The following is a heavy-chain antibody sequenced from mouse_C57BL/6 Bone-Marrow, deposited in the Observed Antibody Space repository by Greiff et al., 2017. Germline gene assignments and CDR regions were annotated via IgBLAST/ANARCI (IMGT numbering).Heavy chain of an antibody. CDR3: ARGIYGYDGTFDY. CDR1: GYSFTGYF. CDR2: INPYNGDT. V-gene: IGHV1-20*01. D-gene: IGHD2-2*01. Sequence: VQLKQSGPELVKPGDSVKISCKASGYSFTGYFMNWVMQSHGKSLEWIGRINPYNGDTFYNQKFKGKATLTVDKSSSTAHMERRSLTSEDSAVYYCARGIYGYDGTFDYWGQGTTLTVAS. J-gene: IGHJ2*01.